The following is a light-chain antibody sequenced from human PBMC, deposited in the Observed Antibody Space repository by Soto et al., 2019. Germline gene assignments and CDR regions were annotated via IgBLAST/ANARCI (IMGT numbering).Light chain of an antibody. CDR2: GAS. J-gene: IGKJ2*01. V-gene: IGKV3-15*01. CDR1: QSVSSN. Sequence: EIVMTQSPATLSVSLGERDTLSCRASQSVSSNLAWDQQKPGQAPRLLIYGASTRATGIPVRFSGSGSGTEFTLTISSLQSEDFAVYYCQQYNNWPPHFGQGTKLEIK. CDR3: QQYNNWPPH.